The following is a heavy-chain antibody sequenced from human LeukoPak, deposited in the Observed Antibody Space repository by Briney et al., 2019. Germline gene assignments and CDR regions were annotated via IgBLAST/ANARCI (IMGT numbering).Heavy chain of an antibody. CDR2: ISAGGSAT. CDR1: GFTFSDYA. V-gene: IGHV3-23*01. D-gene: IGHD4-17*01. J-gene: IGHJ5*02. CDR3: ASRPAVP. Sequence: GGSLRLSCAPSGFTFSDYAMTWVRQAPGKGLEWVSGISAGGSATYYADSVKGRFTISRDNSKNTLYLQMNSLRAEDTAIYYCASRPAVPWGQGTLVTVSS.